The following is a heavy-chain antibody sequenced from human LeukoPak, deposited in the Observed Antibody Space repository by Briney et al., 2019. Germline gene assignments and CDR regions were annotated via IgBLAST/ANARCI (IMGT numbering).Heavy chain of an antibody. CDR2: INHSGST. CDR3: ARGSSRGFLEWLRFDY. D-gene: IGHD3-3*01. Sequence: SETLSLTCAVYGGSFSGYYWSWIRQPPGKGLEWIEEINHSGSTNYNPSLKSRVTISVDTSKNQFSLKLSSVTAADTAVYYCARGSSRGFLEWLRFDYWGQGTLVTVSS. CDR1: GGSFSGYY. J-gene: IGHJ4*02. V-gene: IGHV4-34*01.